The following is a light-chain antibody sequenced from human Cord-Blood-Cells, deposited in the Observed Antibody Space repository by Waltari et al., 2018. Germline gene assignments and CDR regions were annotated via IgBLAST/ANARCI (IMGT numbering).Light chain of an antibody. CDR3: SSYTSSSAGV. J-gene: IGLJ3*02. V-gene: IGLV2-14*01. CDR1: SSDVGGYNY. Sequence: QSALTQPASVSGSPGQSITISCTGTSSDVGGYNYVSWYQQHPGKAPKLMFYDVSNRPSGVSNRVSGSKSGNTASLTISGLQAEDEADYYCSSYTSSSAGVFGGGTKLTGL. CDR2: DVS.